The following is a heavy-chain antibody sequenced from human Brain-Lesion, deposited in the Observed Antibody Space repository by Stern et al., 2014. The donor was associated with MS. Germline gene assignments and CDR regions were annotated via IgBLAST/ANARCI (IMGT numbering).Heavy chain of an antibody. CDR3: ARGRVVPGFQYYATDV. J-gene: IGHJ6*02. V-gene: IGHV4-61*02. CDR2: IFNSGST. D-gene: IGHD2-2*01. CDR1: GGSISSGGYY. Sequence: VQLVESGPGLVKPSQTLSLSCTVSGGSISSGGYYWSWIRQPAGKGLEWIGRIFNSGSTSYNPSLKSRVPISKDPPKNRFSLRLNPMTAADTAVYYCARGRVVPGFQYYATDVWGQGTTVIVSS.